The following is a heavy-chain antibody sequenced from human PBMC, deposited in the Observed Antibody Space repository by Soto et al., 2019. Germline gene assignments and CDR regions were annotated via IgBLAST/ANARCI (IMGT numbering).Heavy chain of an antibody. D-gene: IGHD3-10*01. CDR1: GFTFSSYW. Sequence: EVQLVESGGGLVQPGGSLRLSCAASGFTFSSYWMHWVRQAPGKGLVWVSRINSDGSSTSYADSVKGRFTISRDNAKNMLYLQRTSLRAEDTAVYYCARDRFGEAHFDYWGQGTLVTVSS. CDR3: ARDRFGEAHFDY. CDR2: INSDGSST. V-gene: IGHV3-74*01. J-gene: IGHJ4*02.